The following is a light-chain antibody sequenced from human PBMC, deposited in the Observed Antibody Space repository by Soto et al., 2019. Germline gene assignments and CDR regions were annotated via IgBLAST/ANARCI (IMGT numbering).Light chain of an antibody. J-gene: IGKJ1*01. Sequence: GLMLNKSTLSLSPGERATLSCRASQSFSHNYLAWYQQKPGQAPRLLIYGASSRATGIPDRFSGSGSGTDFTLTISRLEPEDYAVYSWQQYPDSRTFRKGAWWIS. V-gene: IGKV3-20*01. CDR3: QQYPDSRT. CDR1: QSFSHNY. CDR2: GAS.